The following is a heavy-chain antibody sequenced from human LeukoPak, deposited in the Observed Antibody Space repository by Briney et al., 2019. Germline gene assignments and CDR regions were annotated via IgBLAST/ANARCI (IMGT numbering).Heavy chain of an antibody. J-gene: IGHJ6*02. CDR2: INHSGGT. Sequence: SETLSFTCAVYGGSFSGYYWSWIRQPPGKGLEWIGEINHSGGTNYNPSLKSRVTISVDTSKNQFSLKLSSVTAADTAVYYCARAPRKQQLIYYGMDVWGQGTTVTVSS. D-gene: IGHD6-13*01. CDR1: GGSFSGYY. CDR3: ARAPRKQQLIYYGMDV. V-gene: IGHV4-34*01.